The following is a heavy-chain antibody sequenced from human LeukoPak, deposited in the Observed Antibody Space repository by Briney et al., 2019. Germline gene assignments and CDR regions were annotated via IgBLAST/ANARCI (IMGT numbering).Heavy chain of an antibody. Sequence: ASVKVSCKASGYTFTSYDINWVRQATGQGLEWMGWMNPNSGNTGYAQKFQGRVTMTRNTSISTAYMELSSLRSEDTAVYYCARGLVPAAIDPHYYYYGMDVWGQGTTVTVSS. CDR2: MNPNSGNT. D-gene: IGHD2-2*02. CDR1: GYTFTSYD. CDR3: ARGLVPAAIDPHYYYYGMDV. V-gene: IGHV1-8*01. J-gene: IGHJ6*02.